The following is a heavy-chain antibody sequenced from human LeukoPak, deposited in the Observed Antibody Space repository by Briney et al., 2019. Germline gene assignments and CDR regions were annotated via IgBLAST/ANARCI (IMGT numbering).Heavy chain of an antibody. CDR2: IYYSGST. CDR3: ARRAPYSYEWSTLDY. CDR1: GDSISSSSYY. V-gene: IGHV4-39*07. Sequence: NPSETLSLTCTVSGDSISSSSYYWGWIRQPPGKGLEWIATIYYSGSTYYNPSLKSRVTISVDTSKNQFSLKLSSVTAAGTAVYYCARRAPYSYEWSTLDYWGQGTLVTVSS. D-gene: IGHD5-18*01. J-gene: IGHJ4*02.